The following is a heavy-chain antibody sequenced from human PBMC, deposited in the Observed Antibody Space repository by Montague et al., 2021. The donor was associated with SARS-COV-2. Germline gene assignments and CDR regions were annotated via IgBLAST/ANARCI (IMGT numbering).Heavy chain of an antibody. Sequence: SETLSLTCAISGGSFSNYYWSWIRQPPGKGLEWIGKVNQSGTTIYNPSVKRGVTISEDTSKNQFYLRLNSVTAADTAVYYCARGRRPVVVSGAGRAGRAFDCWGQGTMVTVSS. V-gene: IGHV4-34*01. CDR2: VNQSGTT. CDR1: GGSFSNYY. J-gene: IGHJ3*01. D-gene: IGHD2-2*01. CDR3: ARGRRPVVVSGAGRAGRAFDC.